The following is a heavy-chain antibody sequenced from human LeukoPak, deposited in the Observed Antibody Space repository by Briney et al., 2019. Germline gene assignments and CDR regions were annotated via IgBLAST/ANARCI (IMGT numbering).Heavy chain of an antibody. CDR1: GYSFTAYY. J-gene: IGHJ4*02. V-gene: IGHV1-2*02. CDR2: IYNGAT. Sequence: ASVKVSCKPTGYSFTAYYIFWMSQAPGQGLECMGWIYNGATKYAQRFQSRVTMTRDTSISTAYMELSRLRSDDTATYYCASWAGGNEPVASFDYWGQGTLVTVSS. D-gene: IGHD1-14*01. CDR3: ASWAGGNEPVASFDY.